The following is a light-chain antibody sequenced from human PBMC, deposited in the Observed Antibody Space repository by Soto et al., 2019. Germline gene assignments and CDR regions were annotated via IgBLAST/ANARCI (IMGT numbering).Light chain of an antibody. CDR1: SSDVGGYNY. CDR2: EVS. J-gene: IGLJ1*01. V-gene: IGLV2-8*01. CDR3: SSYAGSNNYV. Sequence: QSVLTQPPSASGSPGQSVTISWTGTSSDVGGYNYVSWYQQHPGKAPKLMIYEVSKRPSGVPDRFSGSKSGNTASLTVSGLQAEDEADYYCSSYAGSNNYVLGTGTKVTVL.